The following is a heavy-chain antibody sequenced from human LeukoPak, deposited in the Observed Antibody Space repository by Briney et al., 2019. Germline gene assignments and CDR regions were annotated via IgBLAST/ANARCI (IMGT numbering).Heavy chain of an antibody. V-gene: IGHV4-39*07. Sequence: SETLSLTCTVSGDSFTSVTDYWAWIRQPPGKGLEWIASGDFSGGTYYNPSLESRVAISADMSKNQISLKLTSVTGADTAVYYCAGERGEEYSSGWYKTNYFYNWGQGIRVTVSS. J-gene: IGHJ4*02. CDR2: GDFSGGT. CDR1: GDSFTSVTDY. CDR3: AGERGEEYSSGWYKTNYFYN. D-gene: IGHD6-19*01.